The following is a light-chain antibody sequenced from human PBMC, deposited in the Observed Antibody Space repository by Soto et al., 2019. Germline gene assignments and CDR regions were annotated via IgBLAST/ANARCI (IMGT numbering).Light chain of an antibody. CDR3: TSYTNSSAVV. CDR1: RDDIGAYDY. V-gene: IGLV2-14*01. J-gene: IGLJ2*01. CDR2: EVT. Sequence: SALTQPASVSGSPGQSITISCAGTRDDIGAYDYVSWYQQHPGNAPKLLVYEVTNRPSGVSDRFSGSKSGNTASLTISGLQAEDEAAYYCTSYTNSSAVVFGGGTKVTVL.